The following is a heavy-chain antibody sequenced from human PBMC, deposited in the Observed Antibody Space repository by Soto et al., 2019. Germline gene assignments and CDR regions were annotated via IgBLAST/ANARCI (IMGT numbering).Heavy chain of an antibody. Sequence: GGSLRLSCAASGFTFSSYSMNWVRQAPGKGLEWVSYISSSSSTRYYADSVKGRFTISRDNAKNSLYLQMNSLRDEDTAVYYCARDPYYDSSGSMDVWGKGTTVTVSS. V-gene: IGHV3-48*02. CDR2: ISSSSSTR. J-gene: IGHJ6*04. CDR1: GFTFSSYS. D-gene: IGHD3-22*01. CDR3: ARDPYYDSSGSMDV.